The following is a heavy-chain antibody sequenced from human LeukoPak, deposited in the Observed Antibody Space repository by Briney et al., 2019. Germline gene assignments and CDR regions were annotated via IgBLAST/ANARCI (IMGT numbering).Heavy chain of an antibody. CDR1: GFTFSSYE. V-gene: IGHV3-48*03. CDR2: IGSSGSTI. CDR3: AREYAYYDSSGPIDY. Sequence: GGSLRLSCAASGFTFSSYEMNWVRQAPGKGLEWVSYIGSSGSTIYYADSVKGRFTISRDNAKNSLYLQMNSLRAEDTAVYYCAREYAYYDSSGPIDYWGQGTLVTVSS. D-gene: IGHD3-22*01. J-gene: IGHJ4*02.